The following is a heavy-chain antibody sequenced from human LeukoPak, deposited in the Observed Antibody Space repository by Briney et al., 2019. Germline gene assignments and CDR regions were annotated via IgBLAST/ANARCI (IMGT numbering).Heavy chain of an antibody. J-gene: IGHJ5*02. CDR3: ARGGRGNWFDP. CDR2: INSDGSTT. D-gene: IGHD1-1*01. V-gene: IGHV3-74*01. Sequence: PGGSLRLSCEASRFIFSSYWMYWVRQTPGKGLVLVSRINSDGSTTSYADSVKGRFTISRDNAKNTLYLQMNSLRAEDTAVYYCARGGRGNWFDPWGQGTLVTVSS. CDR1: RFIFSSYW.